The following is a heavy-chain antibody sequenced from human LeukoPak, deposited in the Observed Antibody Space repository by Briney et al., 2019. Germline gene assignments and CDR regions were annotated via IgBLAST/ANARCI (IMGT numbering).Heavy chain of an antibody. D-gene: IGHD3-22*01. J-gene: IGHJ4*02. V-gene: IGHV3-74*01. CDR1: GFTFSSYW. CDR2: INSDGSST. CDR3: ARAASHDSSGYYLVD. Sequence: PGGSLRLSCAASGFTFSSYWMHWVRQAPGKGLVWVSRINSDGSSTSYADSVKGRFTISRDNAKNTLYLQMNSLRAEDTAVYYCARAASHDSSGYYLVDWGQGTLVTVSS.